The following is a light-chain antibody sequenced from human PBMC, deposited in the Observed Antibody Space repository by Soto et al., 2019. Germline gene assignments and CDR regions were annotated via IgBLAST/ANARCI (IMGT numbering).Light chain of an antibody. CDR3: QQYNNWPYT. CDR2: RAS. J-gene: IGKJ2*01. Sequence: EIVMTQSPATLSVSPGGSATLSCRASQHVSSNFAWYRQKPGQAPTLLIYRASTRATGIPARFSGSGSGTEFSLTVSSLQSEDFAVYYCQQYNNWPYTFGQGTKLEIK. CDR1: QHVSSN. V-gene: IGKV3-15*01.